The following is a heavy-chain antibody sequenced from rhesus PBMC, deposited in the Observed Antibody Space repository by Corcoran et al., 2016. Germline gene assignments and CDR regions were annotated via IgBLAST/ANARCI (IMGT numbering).Heavy chain of an antibody. V-gene: IGHV1S2*01. CDR2: INPYNGNT. Sequence: QVQLVQSGAEVKKPGSSVKVSCKASGYTFTDYYMHWVRQPPRQGLEWMGWINPYNGNTKYAKKLQGSVTMTRDTSTSTAYMEMSSRRSEDTAVYYGARDRREQRGFYYGLDSWGQGVVVTVSS. CDR3: ARDRREQRGFYYGLDS. CDR1: GYTFTDYY. D-gene: IGHD1-20*01. J-gene: IGHJ6*01.